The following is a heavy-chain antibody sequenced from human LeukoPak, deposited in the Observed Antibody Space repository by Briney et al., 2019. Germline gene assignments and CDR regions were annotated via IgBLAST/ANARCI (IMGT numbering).Heavy chain of an antibody. Sequence: GGSLRLCCATSGLTFSNHGIRWVRQAPGKGLGWVSAIWYEGSKRCYADSVKGRFTISRNDSKNTVNLQMNSLRADDTAVYYCARDPQHSMDVWGQGTTVTVSS. D-gene: IGHD5-18*01. CDR1: GLTFSNHG. J-gene: IGHJ6*02. V-gene: IGHV3-33*01. CDR2: IWYEGSKR. CDR3: ARDPQHSMDV.